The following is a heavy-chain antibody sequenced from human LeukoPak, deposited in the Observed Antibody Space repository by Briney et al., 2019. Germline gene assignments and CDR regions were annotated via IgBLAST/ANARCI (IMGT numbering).Heavy chain of an antibody. J-gene: IGHJ5*02. CDR3: AKGRRSYDFWSVNH. V-gene: IGHV3-23*01. D-gene: IGHD3-3*01. CDR1: GFTFSSYA. Sequence: GGSLRLSCAASGFTFSSYAMSWVRQAPGKGLEWVSAISGSGGSTYYADSVKGRFTISRDNSKNTLYLQMNSLRAEDTAVYYCAKGRRSYDFWSVNHWGQGTLVTVSS. CDR2: ISGSGGST.